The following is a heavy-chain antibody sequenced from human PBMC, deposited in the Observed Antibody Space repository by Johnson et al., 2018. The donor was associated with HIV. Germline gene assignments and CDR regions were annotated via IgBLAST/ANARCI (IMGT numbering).Heavy chain of an antibody. CDR3: ARVSYYDSSGYLGVYAFDI. CDR2: IQHDGSEK. CDR1: GFTFSSYW. J-gene: IGHJ3*02. V-gene: IGHV3-7*01. Sequence: VQLVESGGGLVQPGGSLRLSCAASGFTFSSYWMSWVRQAPGKGLEWVANIQHDGSEKYYVDSVKGRFTISRDNAKNSLYLQMNSLRDEDTAVYYCARVSYYDSSGYLGVYAFDIWGQGTMVTVSS. D-gene: IGHD3-22*01.